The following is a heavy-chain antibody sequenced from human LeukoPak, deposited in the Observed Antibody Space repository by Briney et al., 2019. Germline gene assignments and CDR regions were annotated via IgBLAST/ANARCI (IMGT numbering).Heavy chain of an antibody. Sequence: SETLSLTCTVSGGSISSHYWSWIRQPPGKGLEWLGYIYYSGSTNYNPSLKSRVTISVDTSNSQFSLKLSSVTAADTAVYYCARVDSDDSSGYYPLDYFDYWGQGTLVTVSS. CDR3: ARVDSDDSSGYYPLDYFDY. J-gene: IGHJ4*02. CDR2: IYYSGST. CDR1: GGSISSHY. V-gene: IGHV4-59*11. D-gene: IGHD3-22*01.